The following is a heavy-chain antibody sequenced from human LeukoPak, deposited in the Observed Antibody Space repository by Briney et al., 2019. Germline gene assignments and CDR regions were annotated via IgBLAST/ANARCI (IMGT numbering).Heavy chain of an antibody. Sequence: GGSLRLSCAASGFTVSSNYMSWVRQAPGKGLEWVSVIYSGGSTYYADSVKGRFTISRDNSKNTLYLQMNSLRAEDTAVYYCARLDYGGNVVDYWGQGTLVTVSS. CDR2: IYSGGST. D-gene: IGHD4-23*01. CDR3: ARLDYGGNVVDY. V-gene: IGHV3-53*01. CDR1: GFTVSSNY. J-gene: IGHJ4*02.